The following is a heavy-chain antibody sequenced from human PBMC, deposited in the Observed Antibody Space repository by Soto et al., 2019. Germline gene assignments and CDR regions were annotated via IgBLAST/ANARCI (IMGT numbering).Heavy chain of an antibody. V-gene: IGHV3-72*01. CDR3: ASPRGAWDALLDRVFDF. Sequence: EVQLVESGXGXXXXXXXXRLSXXAXXXXXXXXFMDWVXXXPXXXLEWVGRAKTRLQGFATQYAESVKGRFTVSRDDRTNSFYLLMNDLTTDDTAVYFCASPRGAWDALLDRVFDFWGRGTLVTVSS. CDR2: AKTRLQGFAT. CDR1: XXXXXXXF. J-gene: IGHJ2*01. D-gene: IGHD1-1*01.